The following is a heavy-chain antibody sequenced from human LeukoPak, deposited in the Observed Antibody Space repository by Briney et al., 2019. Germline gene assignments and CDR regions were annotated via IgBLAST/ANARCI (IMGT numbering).Heavy chain of an antibody. J-gene: IGHJ6*02. CDR3: ARVHIAAAGKYYYYGMDV. CDR2: INPNSGGT. V-gene: IGHV1-2*02. Sequence: ASVKVSCKASGYTFTGCYMHWVRQAPGQGLEWMGWINPNSGGTNYAQKFQGRVTMTRDTSISTAYMELSRLRSDDTAVYYCARVHIAAAGKYYYYGMDVWGQGTTVTVSS. CDR1: GYTFTGCY. D-gene: IGHD6-13*01.